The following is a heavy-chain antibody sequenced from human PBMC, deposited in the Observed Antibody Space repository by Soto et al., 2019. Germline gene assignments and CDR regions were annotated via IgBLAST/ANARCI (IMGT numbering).Heavy chain of an antibody. V-gene: IGHV1-2*04. CDR1: GYTFTGYY. Sequence: ASLKVSCKASGYTFTGYYMHWVRQAPGQGLEWMGWINPNSGGTNYAQKFQGWVTMTRDTSISTAYMELSRLRSDDTAVYYCARGVDTAMAPYYYYMDVWGKGTTVTVSS. CDR3: ARGVDTAMAPYYYYMDV. J-gene: IGHJ6*03. D-gene: IGHD5-18*01. CDR2: INPNSGGT.